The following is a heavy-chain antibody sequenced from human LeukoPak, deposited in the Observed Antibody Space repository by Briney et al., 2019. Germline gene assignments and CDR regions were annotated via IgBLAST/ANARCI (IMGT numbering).Heavy chain of an antibody. D-gene: IGHD4-17*01. CDR1: GFTSSDYY. Sequence: GGSQGLSCAVSGFTSSDYYMSWVRQAPGKEMECVSYISRDNTYTNYADSVRGRFTISRDNAKNSLYLQMNSLRAEDTAVYYCVRGGPYGDYDAYWGQGNPVSLSS. CDR2: ISRDNTYT. J-gene: IGHJ4*02. CDR3: VRGGPYGDYDAY. V-gene: IGHV3-11*06.